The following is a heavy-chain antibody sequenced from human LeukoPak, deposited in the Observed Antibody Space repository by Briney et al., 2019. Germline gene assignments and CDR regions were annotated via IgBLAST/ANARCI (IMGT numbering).Heavy chain of an antibody. Sequence: ASVKVSCKASGYTFTSYGIIWVRQAPGQGLEWMGWISTYNGNTNYAQKIQGRATMTTDTSTSTAYMELRSLRSDDTAVYYCARDLPYSSSWESIDYWGQGTLVTVSS. V-gene: IGHV1-18*01. CDR3: ARDLPYSSSWESIDY. J-gene: IGHJ4*02. CDR2: ISTYNGNT. CDR1: GYTFTSYG. D-gene: IGHD6-13*01.